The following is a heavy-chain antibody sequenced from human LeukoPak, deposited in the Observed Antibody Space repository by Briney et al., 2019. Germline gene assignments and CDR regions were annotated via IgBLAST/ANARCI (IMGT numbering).Heavy chain of an antibody. V-gene: IGHV1-69*05. CDR2: IIPKFGST. CDR1: GGTFSFYS. Sequence: ASVKVSCKASGGTFSFYSLNWVRQAPGQGLEWMGGIIPKFGSTNYAQKYHDRLSITTAESTTTAYMELSSLRSEDTALYFCARDNLAPSGVKYFHLWGPGTLVTVSS. D-gene: IGHD3-16*02. CDR3: ARDNLAPSGVKYFHL. J-gene: IGHJ1*01.